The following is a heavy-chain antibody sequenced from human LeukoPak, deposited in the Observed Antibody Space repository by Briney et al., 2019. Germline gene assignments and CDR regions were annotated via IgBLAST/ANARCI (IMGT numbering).Heavy chain of an antibody. CDR3: ARDWYTGSWYFDN. D-gene: IGHD6-13*01. CDR1: GFTFSSYS. J-gene: IGHJ4*02. CDR2: ISSSSSYI. Sequence: GGSLRLSCAASGFTFSSYSMNWVRQAPGKGLEWVSSISSSSSYIYYADSMKGRFTISRDNAKNSLYLQMNSLRAEDTAVYYCARDWYTGSWYFDNWGQGTLVTVSS. V-gene: IGHV3-21*01.